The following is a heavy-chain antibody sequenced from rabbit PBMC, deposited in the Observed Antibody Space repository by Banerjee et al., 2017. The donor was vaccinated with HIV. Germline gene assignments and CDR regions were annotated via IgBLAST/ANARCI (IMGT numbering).Heavy chain of an antibody. J-gene: IGHJ4*01. Sequence: QEQLVESGGGLVQPEGSLTLTCKASGIDFSSYWMCWVRQAPGKGLEWIACIYAGSSGSTYYASWAKGRFTISKTSSTTVTLQMTSLTAADTATYFCARGLGGYSTPFNLWGPGTLVTVS. CDR3: ARGLGGYSTPFNL. D-gene: IGHD7-1*01. CDR2: IYAGSSGST. CDR1: GIDFSSYW. V-gene: IGHV1S45*01.